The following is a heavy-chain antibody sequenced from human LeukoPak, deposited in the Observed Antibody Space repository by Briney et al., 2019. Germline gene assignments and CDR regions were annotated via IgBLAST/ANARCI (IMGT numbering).Heavy chain of an antibody. CDR1: GFNFNKYT. D-gene: IGHD3-10*01. CDR3: ARDRTFWFREPGAFNV. Sequence: PGGSLRLSCEASGFNFNKYTIFWVRQAPGKGLEWVALISFDGTYKWYGDSVKGRFTISRDNSKDMVFLQMNSLRGDDTAMYYCARDRTFWFREPGAFNVWGQGTMVTVSS. V-gene: IGHV3-30*04. CDR2: ISFDGTYK. J-gene: IGHJ3*01.